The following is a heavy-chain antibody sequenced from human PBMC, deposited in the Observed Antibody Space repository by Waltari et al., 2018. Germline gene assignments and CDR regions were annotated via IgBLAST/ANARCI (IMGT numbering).Heavy chain of an antibody. CDR1: GGSFSGYY. V-gene: IGHV4-34*01. D-gene: IGHD6-19*01. Sequence: QVQLQQWGAGLLKPSETLSLTCAVYGGSFSGYYWSWIRQPPGKGLEWIGEINHSGSTNYNPSLKSRVTISVDTSKNQFSLKLSSVTAADTAVYYCARGASGWYRGWFDPWGQGTLVTVSS. CDR3: ARGASGWYRGWFDP. CDR2: INHSGST. J-gene: IGHJ5*02.